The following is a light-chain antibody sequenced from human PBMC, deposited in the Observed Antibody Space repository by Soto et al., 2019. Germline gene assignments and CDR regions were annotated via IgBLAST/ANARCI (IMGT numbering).Light chain of an antibody. CDR2: AAS. CDR1: QSIANY. V-gene: IGKV1-39*01. CDR3: QQSYSSPVA. Sequence: DIQMTQSPSSLSASVGDRVTITCRASQSIANYLNWYQQKPGKVPKVLIYAASSLQSGVPSRFSGSGSGTDFTLTISSLQPEDFATYYCQQSYSSPVAFGQGTKVELK. J-gene: IGKJ1*01.